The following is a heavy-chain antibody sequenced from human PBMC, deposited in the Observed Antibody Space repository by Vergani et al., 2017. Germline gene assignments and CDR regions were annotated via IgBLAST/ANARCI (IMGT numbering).Heavy chain of an antibody. CDR3: ASGGTFDY. V-gene: IGHV4-39*01. Sequence: QVQLQESGPGLVKPSETLSLTCTVSGGSISSSSYYWGWIRQPPGKGLQWIGSIYYNESTYYNPSLKSRVTISVDTPKNQFSLKLSSVTAADTAVYYCASGGTFDYWGQGTLVTVSS. J-gene: IGHJ4*02. CDR1: GGSISSSSYY. CDR2: IYYNEST. D-gene: IGHD2/OR15-2a*01.